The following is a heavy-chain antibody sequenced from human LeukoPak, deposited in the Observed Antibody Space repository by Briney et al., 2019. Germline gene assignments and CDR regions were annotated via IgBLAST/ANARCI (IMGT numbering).Heavy chain of an antibody. CDR3: ARNPDRNYYYYYGMDV. CDR1: GFTFSSYS. D-gene: IGHD3-22*01. Sequence: GGSLRLSCAASGFTFSSYSMNWVRQAPGKGLEWVSYISSSSSTIYYADSVKGRFTISRDNAKNTLYLQMNNLRAEDTAVYYCARNPDRNYYYYYGMDVWGQGTTVTVSS. CDR2: ISSSSSTI. J-gene: IGHJ6*02. V-gene: IGHV3-48*04.